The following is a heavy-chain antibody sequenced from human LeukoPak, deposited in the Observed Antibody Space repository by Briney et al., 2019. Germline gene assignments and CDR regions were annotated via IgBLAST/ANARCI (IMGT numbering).Heavy chain of an antibody. CDR3: AELGITMIGGV. V-gene: IGHV3-20*04. CDR1: GFTFDDYG. CDR2: INWNGGST. J-gene: IGHJ6*04. Sequence: GGSLRLSCEASGFTFDDYGMSWVRQAPGKGLEWVSGINWNGGSTDYADSVKGRFTMSRDNAKNSLYLQMNNLRAEDTAVYYCAELGITMIGGVWGKGTTVTISS. D-gene: IGHD3-10*02.